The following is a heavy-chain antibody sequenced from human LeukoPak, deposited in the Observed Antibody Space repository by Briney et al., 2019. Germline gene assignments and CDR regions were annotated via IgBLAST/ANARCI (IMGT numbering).Heavy chain of an antibody. CDR1: GGSISSGGYY. CDR3: ARFPRGLYNWFDP. J-gene: IGHJ5*02. D-gene: IGHD3-16*01. CDR2: IYHSGST. Sequence: SETLSLTCTVSGGSISSGGYYWSWIRQPPGKGLEWIGYIYHSGSTYNNPSLKSRVTISVDRSKNQFSLKLSSVTAADTAVYYCARFPRGLYNWFDPWGQGTLVTVSS. V-gene: IGHV4-30-2*01.